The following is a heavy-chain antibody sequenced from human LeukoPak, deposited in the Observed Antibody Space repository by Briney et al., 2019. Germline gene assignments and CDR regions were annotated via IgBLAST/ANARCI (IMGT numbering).Heavy chain of an antibody. D-gene: IGHD3-3*01. Sequence: GGSLRLSCAASGFTFSSYSMNWVRQAPGKGLEWVSSISSSSSYIYYADSVKGRFTISRDNAKNSLYLQMNSLRAEDTAVYYCARGYPTPLRFLGWLPCPFDYWGQGTLVTVSS. CDR3: ARGYPTPLRFLGWLPCPFDY. CDR2: ISSSSSYI. CDR1: GFTFSSYS. V-gene: IGHV3-21*01. J-gene: IGHJ4*02.